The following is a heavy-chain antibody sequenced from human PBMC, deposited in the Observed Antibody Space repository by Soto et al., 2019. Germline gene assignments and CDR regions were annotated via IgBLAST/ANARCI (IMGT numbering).Heavy chain of an antibody. J-gene: IGHJ4*02. CDR1: GFTVNNNY. V-gene: IGHV3-66*01. CDR3: TRDSSYYGAGRGVLDY. Sequence: EVQLVESGGDLVQPGGSLRLSCAVSGFTVNNNYMSWVRQAPGKGLERVSVIYSDGNTDYAESVRGRFTVPRDTFKNTRYLQMKSLRAEDTARYYCTRDSSYYGAGRGVLDYWGQGTLVTVSS. CDR2: IYSDGNT. D-gene: IGHD3-10*01.